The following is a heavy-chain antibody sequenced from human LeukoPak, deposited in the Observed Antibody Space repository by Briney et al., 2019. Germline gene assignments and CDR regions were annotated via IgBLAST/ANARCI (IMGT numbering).Heavy chain of an antibody. Sequence: GASVRVSCKASGYTFTGYYMHWVRQAPGQGLEWMGWINPNSGGTNYAQKFQGRVTMTRDTSISTAYMELSRLRSDDTAVYYCARTYSGWYNYYYMDVWGKGTTVTVSS. CDR1: GYTFTGYY. J-gene: IGHJ6*03. V-gene: IGHV1-2*02. CDR3: ARTYSGWYNYYYMDV. CDR2: INPNSGGT. D-gene: IGHD6-19*01.